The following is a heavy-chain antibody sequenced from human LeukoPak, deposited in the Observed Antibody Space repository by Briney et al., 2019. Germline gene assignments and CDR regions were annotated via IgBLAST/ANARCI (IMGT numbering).Heavy chain of an antibody. Sequence: GGSLRLSCAASGFTFSSYGMHWVRQAPGKGLEWVAFIRYDGSNKYYADSVKGRFTTSRDNSKNTLYLQMNSLRAEDTAVYYCGWDGSGSYTVDYWGQGTLVTVSS. J-gene: IGHJ4*02. CDR2: IRYDGSNK. CDR1: GFTFSSYG. V-gene: IGHV3-30*02. D-gene: IGHD3-10*01. CDR3: GWDGSGSYTVDY.